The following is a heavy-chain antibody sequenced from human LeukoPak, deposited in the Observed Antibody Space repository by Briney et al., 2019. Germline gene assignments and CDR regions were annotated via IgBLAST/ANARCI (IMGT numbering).Heavy chain of an antibody. D-gene: IGHD6-13*01. CDR3: ARDPYSSSWSYGMDV. Sequence: GGSLRLSCAASGFTFSDYWMSWVRQAPGKGLEWVANIKQDGSETVYVDSVKGRFTISRDNAQSSLYLQMNSLRAEDTAVYYCARDPYSSSWSYGMDVWGQGTAVTVSS. J-gene: IGHJ6*02. V-gene: IGHV3-7*05. CDR1: GFTFSDYW. CDR2: IKQDGSET.